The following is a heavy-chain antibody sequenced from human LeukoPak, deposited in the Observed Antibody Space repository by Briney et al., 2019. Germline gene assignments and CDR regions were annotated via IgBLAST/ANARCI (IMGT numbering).Heavy chain of an antibody. CDR3: ARHHDSGYYYFDD. CDR2: INHSGSI. J-gene: IGHJ4*02. CDR1: GGSFSGYY. Sequence: SETLSLTCAVYGGSFSGYYWSWIRQPPGKGLEWIGEINHSGSINYNPSLKSRVTISVDTSKNQFSLKLTSVTAADSAVYYCARHHDSGYYYFDDWGQGTLVTVSS. V-gene: IGHV4-34*01. D-gene: IGHD3-22*01.